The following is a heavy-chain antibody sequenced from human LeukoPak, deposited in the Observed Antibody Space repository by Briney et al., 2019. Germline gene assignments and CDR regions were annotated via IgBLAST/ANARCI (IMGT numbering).Heavy chain of an antibody. J-gene: IGHJ4*02. CDR3: ARDPSSVTLYFFDY. V-gene: IGHV1-2*02. CDR1: GYTFRGNY. Sequence: ASVKVSCKASGYTFRGNYIHWLRQAPGQGLGWMGGIDANNGDPKSAKKFQGRVTMSRDTSISTAYMDLSSLSPDDAAVYYCARDPSSVTLYFFDYWGQGTLVTVSS. CDR2: IDANNGDP. D-gene: IGHD4-11*01.